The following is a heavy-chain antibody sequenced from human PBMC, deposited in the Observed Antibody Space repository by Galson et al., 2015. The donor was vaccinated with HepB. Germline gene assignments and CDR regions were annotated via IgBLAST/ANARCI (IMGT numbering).Heavy chain of an antibody. Sequence: SVKVSCKVSGYSLTESSMYWVRQAPGIGLEWMGDFDPEDGEIVYAQKFQGRVSMTEDTSAETAYMELSSLRSEDTAVYYCAMDTFTSYYGSGTPRGAFDIWGQGTMVTVSS. CDR1: GYSLTESS. CDR2: FDPEDGEI. J-gene: IGHJ3*02. D-gene: IGHD3-10*01. V-gene: IGHV1-24*01. CDR3: AMDTFTSYYGSGTPRGAFDI.